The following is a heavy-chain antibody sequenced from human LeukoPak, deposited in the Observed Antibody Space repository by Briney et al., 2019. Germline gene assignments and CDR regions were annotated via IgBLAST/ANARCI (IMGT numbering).Heavy chain of an antibody. CDR3: ARGVESGYYDFWSGYYTGHYFDY. J-gene: IGHJ4*02. CDR1: GGTFSSYA. D-gene: IGHD3-3*01. CDR2: IIPIFGTA. Sequence: SVKVSCKASGGTFSSYAISWVRQAPGQGLEWMGGIIPIFGTANYAQKFQGRVTITADKSTSTAYMELSSLRSEDTAVYYCARGVESGYYDFWSGYYTGHYFDYWGQGTLVTVSS. V-gene: IGHV1-69*06.